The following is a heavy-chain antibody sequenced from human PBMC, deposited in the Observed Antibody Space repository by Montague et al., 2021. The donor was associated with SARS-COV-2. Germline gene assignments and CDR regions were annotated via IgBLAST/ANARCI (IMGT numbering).Heavy chain of an antibody. CDR2: IYYSGST. V-gene: IGHV4-39*07. D-gene: IGHD5-12*01. CDR3: ARGLWVWLSVEGSFDY. J-gene: IGHJ4*02. CDR1: GGSISSSSYY. Sequence: SETLSLTCTVSGGSISSSSYYWGWLCQPPGKGLEWIGSIYYSGSTYYNPSLKSRVTISVDTSKNQFSLKLSSVTAADTAVYYCARGLWVWLSVEGSFDYWGRGTLVTVSS.